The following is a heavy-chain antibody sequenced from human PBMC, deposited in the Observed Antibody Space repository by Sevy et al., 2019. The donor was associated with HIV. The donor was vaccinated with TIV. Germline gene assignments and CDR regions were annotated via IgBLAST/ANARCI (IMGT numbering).Heavy chain of an antibody. CDR2: ISYDGSDK. J-gene: IGHJ4*02. D-gene: IGHD1-1*01. V-gene: IGHV3-30*18. Sequence: GGSLRLSCAASGFTFSSYGMHWVRQAPGKGLEWVAVISYDGSDKYFADSVKGRFTISRDNSKNTLYLQMNSLRVEDTALYFCAKDGGWYNYAPSDYWGLGTLVTVSS. CDR3: AKDGGWYNYAPSDY. CDR1: GFTFSSYG.